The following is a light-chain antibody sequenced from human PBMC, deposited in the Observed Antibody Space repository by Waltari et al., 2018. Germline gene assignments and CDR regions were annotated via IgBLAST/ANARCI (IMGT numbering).Light chain of an antibody. CDR1: QSLVHSNGGTF. CDR2: KIS. CDR3: MQGSHWPYS. J-gene: IGKJ2*03. V-gene: IGKV2-30*02. Sequence: DVVLTQSPLSLPVTLGQAASISCSSSQSLVHSNGGTFLSWFHQRPGQSPRRLIYKISNRDSGVPDRFSGSGSGPDFTLKISRVEAEDVGVYYCMQGSHWPYSFGQGTKLEIK.